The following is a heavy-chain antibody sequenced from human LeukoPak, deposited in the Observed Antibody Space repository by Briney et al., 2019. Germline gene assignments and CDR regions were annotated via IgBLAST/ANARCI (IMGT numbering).Heavy chain of an antibody. CDR1: GFTFSSYA. Sequence: PGGSLRLSCAASGFTFSSYAMHWARQAPGKGLEWVAVISYDGSNKYYTDSVKGRFTISRDNSKNTLYLQMNSLRADDTAVYYCARADGVLFGSFNIWGQGTMVTVSS. J-gene: IGHJ3*02. CDR2: ISYDGSNK. V-gene: IGHV3-30*04. CDR3: ARADGVLFGSFNI. D-gene: IGHD2-21*01.